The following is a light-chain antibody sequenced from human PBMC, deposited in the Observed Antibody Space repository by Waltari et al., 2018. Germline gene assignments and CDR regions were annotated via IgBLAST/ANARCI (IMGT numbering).Light chain of an antibody. CDR3: QQYNSYPLT. J-gene: IGKJ1*01. CDR2: KAS. V-gene: IGKV1-5*03. CDR1: QRISSW. Sequence: DIQLTQSPSTLSASVGDRVTITCRASQRISSWLAWYQEKAGKAPKFFIYKASSLESGVPSRFSGSGSGTEFTLTITSLQPDDFATYYCQQYNSYPLTFGQGTKVEIK.